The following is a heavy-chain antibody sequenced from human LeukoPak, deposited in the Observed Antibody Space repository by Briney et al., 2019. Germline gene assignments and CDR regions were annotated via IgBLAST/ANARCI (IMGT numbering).Heavy chain of an antibody. D-gene: IGHD3-3*01. J-gene: IGHJ4*02. Sequence: ASVKVSCKASGYTFTGYCMHWVRQAPRQGLEWMGWINPNSGGTNYAQKFQGRVTMTRDTSISTAYMELSRLRSDDTAVYYCARVGGDFWSGYSYYFDYWGQGTLVTVSS. V-gene: IGHV1-2*02. CDR1: GYTFTGYC. CDR2: INPNSGGT. CDR3: ARVGGDFWSGYSYYFDY.